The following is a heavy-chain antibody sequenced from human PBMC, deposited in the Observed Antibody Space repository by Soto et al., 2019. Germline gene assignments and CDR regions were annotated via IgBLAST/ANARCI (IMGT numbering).Heavy chain of an antibody. V-gene: IGHV4-59*08. CDR1: GGSISSYY. Sequence: SETLSLTCTVSGGSISSYYWSWIRQPPGKGLEYIGYIYYSGSTNYNPSLKSRVTISVDTSKNQFSLKLSSVTAADTAVYYCARLVRYCSGGSCYFTRDAFDIWGQGTMVTVSS. J-gene: IGHJ3*02. CDR3: ARLVRYCSGGSCYFTRDAFDI. CDR2: IYYSGST. D-gene: IGHD2-15*01.